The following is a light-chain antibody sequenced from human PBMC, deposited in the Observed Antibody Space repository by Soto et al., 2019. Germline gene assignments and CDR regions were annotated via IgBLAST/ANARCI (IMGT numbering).Light chain of an antibody. CDR1: EGINFS. J-gene: IGKJ4*02. CDR2: CXT. CDR3: QQYQRDPPS. V-gene: IGKV1-16*01. Sequence: DTQMPQPPPSLSESLGARATVVXRAREGINFSFAWFQQYPGXAPKXXXDCXTSLQRGVPSRLSGSGGDTDFSRTISSLQPEDTSKYYFQQYQRDPPSFGGGTKVDIK.